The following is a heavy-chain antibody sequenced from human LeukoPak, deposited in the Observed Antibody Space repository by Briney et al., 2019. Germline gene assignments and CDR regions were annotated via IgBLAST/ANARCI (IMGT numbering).Heavy chain of an antibody. CDR3: ARPASYTVTTHIDY. Sequence: PSETLSLTCTVSGGSISSSSYYWGWIRQPPGKGLEWIGSIYYSGSTYYNPSLKSRVTISVDTSKNQFSLKLSSVTAADTAVYYCARPASYTVTTHIDYWGQGTLVTVSS. V-gene: IGHV4-39*01. D-gene: IGHD4-17*01. CDR2: IYYSGST. J-gene: IGHJ4*02. CDR1: GGSISSSSYY.